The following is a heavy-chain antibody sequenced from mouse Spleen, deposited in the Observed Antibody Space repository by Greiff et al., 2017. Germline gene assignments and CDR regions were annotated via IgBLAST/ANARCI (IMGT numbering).Heavy chain of an antibody. CDR2: INPYNGGT. D-gene: IGHD3-1*01. Sequence: EVKVVESGPVLVKPGASVKMSCKASGYTFTDYYMNWVKQSHGKSLEWIGVINPYNGGTSYNQKFKGKATLTVDKSSSTAYMELNSLTSEDSAVYYCARFDSEDWYFDVWGAGTTVTVSS. V-gene: IGHV1-19*01. CDR1: GYTFTDYY. J-gene: IGHJ1*01. CDR3: ARFDSEDWYFDV.